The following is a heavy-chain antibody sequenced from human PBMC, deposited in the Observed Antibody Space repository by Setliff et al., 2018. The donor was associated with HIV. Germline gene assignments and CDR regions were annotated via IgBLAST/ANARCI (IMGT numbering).Heavy chain of an antibody. CDR1: GFSFSNYG. D-gene: IGHD3-10*02. CDR3: ARDRFPQSNIFGAWYFDL. J-gene: IGHJ2*01. CDR2: IWYDGSNK. V-gene: IGHV3-33*01. Sequence: GGSLRLSCAASGFSFSNYGMHWVRQAPGKGLEWVAVIWYDGSNKYYADSVKGRFTISRDNSLYLQMDSLRAEDTAVYYCARDRFPQSNIFGAWYFDLWGRGTLVTVSS.